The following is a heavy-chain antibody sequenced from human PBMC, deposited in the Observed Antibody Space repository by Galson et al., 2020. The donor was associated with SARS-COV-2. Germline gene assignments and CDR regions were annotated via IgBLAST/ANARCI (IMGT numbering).Heavy chain of an antibody. J-gene: IGHJ4*02. D-gene: IGHD6-19*01. Sequence: TGGSLRLSCAASGFTFSSYAMHWVRQAPGKGLEWVAVISYDGSNKYYADSVKGRFTISRDNSKNTLYLQMNSLRAEDTAVYYCARDEDPDGYKSPGAYSSGWYLRNWGQGTLVTVSS. CDR1: GFTFSSYA. CDR3: ARDEDPDGYKSPGAYSSGWYLRN. CDR2: ISYDGSNK. V-gene: IGHV3-30-3*01.